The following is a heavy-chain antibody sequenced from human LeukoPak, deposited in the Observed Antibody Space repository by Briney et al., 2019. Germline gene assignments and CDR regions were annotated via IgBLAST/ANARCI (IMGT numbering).Heavy chain of an antibody. CDR3: ARDPGGAARSDY. D-gene: IGHD6-6*01. Sequence: PGGSLRLSCAASGFTFSDYYMSWIRQAPGKGLEWISYISGSGSRKYYADSVRGRFTISRDNAKNSLYIQMNSLRAEDTAVYYCARDPGGAARSDYWGQGTLVTVSS. J-gene: IGHJ4*02. CDR1: GFTFSDYY. V-gene: IGHV3-11*04. CDR2: ISGSGSRK.